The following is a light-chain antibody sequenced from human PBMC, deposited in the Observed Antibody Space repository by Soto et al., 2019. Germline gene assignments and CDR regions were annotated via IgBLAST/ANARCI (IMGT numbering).Light chain of an antibody. CDR3: SSYTTSNTRQIV. CDR2: DVS. CDR1: SSDVGGYNY. Sequence: QSALTQPASVSGSPGQSITISCTGTSSDVGGYNYVSWYQHHPGKAPKLMIFDVSNRPSGVSNRFSGSKSGNTASLTISGRQHEDEADYYCSSYTTSNTRQIVFGTGTQLTVL. J-gene: IGLJ1*01. V-gene: IGLV2-14*03.